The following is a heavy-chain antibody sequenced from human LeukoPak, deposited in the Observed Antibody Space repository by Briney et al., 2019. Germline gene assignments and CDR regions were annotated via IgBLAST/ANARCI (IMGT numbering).Heavy chain of an antibody. D-gene: IGHD3-10*01. CDR2: INTDGSST. Sequence: GGSLRLSCAASGFTFSSYWMHWVRQAPGKGLVWVSRINTDGSSTSYADSVKRRFTISRDNAKNTLYLQMNSLRAEDTAVYYCARTVPGYFFDYWGQGTLVTVSS. CDR1: GFTFSSYW. CDR3: ARTVPGYFFDY. J-gene: IGHJ4*02. V-gene: IGHV3-74*01.